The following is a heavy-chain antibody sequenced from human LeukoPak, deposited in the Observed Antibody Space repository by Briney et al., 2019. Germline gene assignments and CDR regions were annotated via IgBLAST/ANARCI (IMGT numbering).Heavy chain of an antibody. CDR1: GFTFSSYE. D-gene: IGHD3-9*01. V-gene: IGHV3-48*03. Sequence: RGSLRLSCAASGFTFSSYEMNWVRQAPGKGLEWVSYISSSGSTIYYADSVKGRFTISRDNAKNSLYLQMNSLRAEDTAVYYCARGGNFDWLYDYWGQGTLVTVSS. CDR3: ARGGNFDWLYDY. J-gene: IGHJ4*02. CDR2: ISSSGSTI.